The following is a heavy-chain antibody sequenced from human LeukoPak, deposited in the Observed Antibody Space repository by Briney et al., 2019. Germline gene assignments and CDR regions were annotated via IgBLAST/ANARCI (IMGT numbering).Heavy chain of an antibody. Sequence: SETLSLTCTVSGYSISSGYYWGWIRQPPGKGLEWIGSIYHSGSTYYNPSLKSRVTISVDTSKNQFSLKLSSVTAADTAVYYCARATYYYDSSGYWTLEFDFDIWGQGTLVTVSS. D-gene: IGHD3-22*01. J-gene: IGHJ3*02. CDR2: IYHSGST. CDR1: GYSISSGYY. CDR3: ARATYYYDSSGYWTLEFDFDI. V-gene: IGHV4-38-2*02.